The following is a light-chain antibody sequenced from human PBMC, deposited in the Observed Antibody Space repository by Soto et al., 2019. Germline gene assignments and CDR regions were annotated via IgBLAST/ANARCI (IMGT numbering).Light chain of an antibody. V-gene: IGLV1-51*01. Sequence: QSVLTQPPSVSAAPGQKVTISCSGSSSNIGKNYVSWYQHLPGTAPRLLIYDNNERPSGIPDRFSASKSGTSATLGITALQTGGEGDYFCGTWDSSLNGVVFGGGTKLTVL. CDR3: GTWDSSLNGVV. CDR1: SSNIGKNY. CDR2: DNN. J-gene: IGLJ2*01.